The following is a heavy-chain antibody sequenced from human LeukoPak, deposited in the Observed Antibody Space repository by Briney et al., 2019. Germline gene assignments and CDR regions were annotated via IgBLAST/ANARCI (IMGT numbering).Heavy chain of an antibody. CDR1: GYSFTSYW. Sequence: GESLKISGKGSGYSFTSYWIGGVRQMPGKGLEWMGIIYPGDSDSRYSPSFQGQVTISADKSISTAYLQRRSLRASDTAMYYCARLWELRAGDAFDIWGQGTMVTVSS. D-gene: IGHD1-26*01. CDR2: IYPGDSDS. CDR3: ARLWELRAGDAFDI. V-gene: IGHV5-51*01. J-gene: IGHJ3*02.